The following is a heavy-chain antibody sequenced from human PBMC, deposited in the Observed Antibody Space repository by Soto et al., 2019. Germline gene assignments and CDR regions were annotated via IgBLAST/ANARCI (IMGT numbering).Heavy chain of an antibody. D-gene: IGHD2-2*01. CDR1: GITFSNAW. J-gene: IGHJ6*02. CDR2: IKSITDGGTT. V-gene: IGHV3-15*01. Sequence: GSLRLSCAASGITFSNAWMTWVRQAPGNGLEWVGRIKSITDGGTTDYAAPVKGRFTISRDDSKDTLYLQMNNLRTEDTALYHCTTDSADIVVVPATFGMDVWAQGPTVTVSS. CDR3: TTDSADIVVVPATFGMDV.